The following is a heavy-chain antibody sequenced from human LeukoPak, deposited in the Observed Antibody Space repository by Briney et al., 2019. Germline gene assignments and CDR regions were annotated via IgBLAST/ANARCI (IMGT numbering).Heavy chain of an antibody. Sequence: SVKDSCKASGGTFSSYAISWVRQAPGQGLEWMGGIIPIFGTANYAQKFQGRVTIAADESTSTAYMELSSLRSEDTAVYYCARADLGRYYFDYWGQGTLVTVSS. CDR2: IIPIFGTA. V-gene: IGHV1-69*13. J-gene: IGHJ4*02. CDR1: GGTFSSYA. CDR3: ARADLGRYYFDY.